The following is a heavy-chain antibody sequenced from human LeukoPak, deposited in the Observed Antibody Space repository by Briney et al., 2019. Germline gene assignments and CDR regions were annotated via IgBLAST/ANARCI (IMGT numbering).Heavy chain of an antibody. J-gene: IGHJ4*02. D-gene: IGHD2-15*01. CDR2: INPNSGGT. CDR3: ARGGGGLAY. V-gene: IGHV1-2*02. CDR1: AYTFISYG. Sequence: ASVKVSCKASAYTFISYGISWVRQAPGQGLEWMGWINPNSGGTNYAQKFQGRVTMTRDTSISTAYMELTSLTSDDTAVYFCARGGGGLAYWGPGTLVTVSS.